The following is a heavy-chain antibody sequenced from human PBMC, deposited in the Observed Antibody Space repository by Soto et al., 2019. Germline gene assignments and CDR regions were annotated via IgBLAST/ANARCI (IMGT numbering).Heavy chain of an antibody. CDR2: IYYSGST. CDR1: GGSISSGDYY. V-gene: IGHV4-30-4*01. D-gene: IGHD4-17*01. J-gene: IGHJ4*02. Sequence: QVQLQESGPGLVKPSQTLSLTCTVSGGSISSGDYYWSWIRQPPGKGLEWIGYIYYSGSTYYNPSLKRRVTISVATSKNQFSLKLSSVTAAATAVYYCARANEVTSRFDYWGQGTLVTVSS. CDR3: ARANEVTSRFDY.